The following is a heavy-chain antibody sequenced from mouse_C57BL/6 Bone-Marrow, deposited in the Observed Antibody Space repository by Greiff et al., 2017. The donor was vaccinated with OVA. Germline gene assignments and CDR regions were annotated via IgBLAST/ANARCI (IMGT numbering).Heavy chain of an antibody. CDR1: GYAFSSSW. V-gene: IGHV1-82*01. Sequence: QVQLQQSGPELVKPGASVKISCKASGYAFSSSWMNWVKQRPGKGLEWIGRLYPGDGDTNYNGKFKGKATLTADKSSSTAYMQLSSLTSEDSAVYFCARGLDYYGSWFAYWGQGTLVTVSA. D-gene: IGHD1-1*01. CDR2: LYPGDGDT. J-gene: IGHJ3*01. CDR3: ARGLDYYGSWFAY.